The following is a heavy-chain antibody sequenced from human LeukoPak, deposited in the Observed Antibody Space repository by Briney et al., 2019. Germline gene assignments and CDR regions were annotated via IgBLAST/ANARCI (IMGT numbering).Heavy chain of an antibody. CDR3: ARSEAWELPNAFDI. V-gene: IGHV1-2*06. Sequence: GASVKVSCKASGYTFTGYYMHWVRQAPGQGLEGMGRINPNSGGTNYAQKFQGRVTMTRDTSISTAYMELSRLRSDDTAVYYCARSEAWELPNAFDIWGQGTMVTVSS. CDR2: INPNSGGT. D-gene: IGHD1-26*01. J-gene: IGHJ3*02. CDR1: GYTFTGYY.